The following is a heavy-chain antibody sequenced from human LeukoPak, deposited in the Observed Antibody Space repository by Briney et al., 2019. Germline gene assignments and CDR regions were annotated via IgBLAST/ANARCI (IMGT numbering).Heavy chain of an antibody. CDR3: ARPTTKLWRAYSSPDF. CDR1: GFTCSSYW. CDR2: ISLDGRTA. J-gene: IGHJ4*02. Sequence: GGSLRLSCEVSGFTCSSYWMHWVRQSPGKELIWLARISLDGRTANYADSVTGLFTIFRDNAKNTLYLQITRLRGEDTAVYYCARPTTKLWRAYSSPDFWGRGTLVTVSS. D-gene: IGHD3-3*01. V-gene: IGHV3-74*01.